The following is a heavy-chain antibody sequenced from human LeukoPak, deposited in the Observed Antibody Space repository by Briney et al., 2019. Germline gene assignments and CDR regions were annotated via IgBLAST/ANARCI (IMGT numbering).Heavy chain of an antibody. CDR1: GYTFSSYD. V-gene: IGHV1-8*03. CDR2: IIPNCGNT. D-gene: IGHD2-2*01. CDR3: ASPGGYFRSTSWYTREHAFDI. Sequence: ASVKVSCKASGYTFSSYDISWVRQAPGQGLEWMGWIIPNCGNTNYAQKFQGRVTITTDKSTSTAYMELSSLRSEDTAVYYCASPGGYFRSTSWYTREHAFDIWGEGANVNVSS. J-gene: IGHJ3*02.